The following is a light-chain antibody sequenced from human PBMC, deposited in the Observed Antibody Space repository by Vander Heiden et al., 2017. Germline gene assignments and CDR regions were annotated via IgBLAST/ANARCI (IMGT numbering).Light chain of an antibody. CDR1: SSDVGGYNY. V-gene: IGLV2-11*01. CDR3: CSYAGSYTWV. Sequence: QSALTPPRSVSGSPGPSVTISCTGTSSDVGGYNYVSWYQQHPGKAPKLIIYDVSKRPSGVPNRFSGSKSGNTASLTISGLQAEDEADYYCCSYAGSYTWVFGGGTKLTVL. CDR2: DVS. J-gene: IGLJ3*02.